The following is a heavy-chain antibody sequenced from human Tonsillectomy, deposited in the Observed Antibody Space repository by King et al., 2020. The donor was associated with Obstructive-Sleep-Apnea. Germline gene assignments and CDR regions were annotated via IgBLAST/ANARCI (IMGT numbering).Heavy chain of an antibody. CDR1: GGSISSSNW. CDR2: IYHSGST. V-gene: IGHV4-4*02. Sequence: QLQESGPGLVKPSGTLSLTCAVSGGSISSSNWWSWVRQPPGKGLEGIGEIYHSGSTNYNPSLKRRVTISVDKSKNQFSLKLSSVTAADTAVYYCARVRGDYGDYPLDYWGQGTLVTVSS. D-gene: IGHD4-17*01. CDR3: ARVRGDYGDYPLDY. J-gene: IGHJ4*02.